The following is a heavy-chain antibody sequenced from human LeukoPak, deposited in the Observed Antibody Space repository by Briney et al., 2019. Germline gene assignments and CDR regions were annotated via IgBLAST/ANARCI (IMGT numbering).Heavy chain of an antibody. J-gene: IGHJ6*03. V-gene: IGHV1-69*06. CDR3: ARGPSHYDILTGYHYYYYYMDV. CDR1: GGTFSSYA. Sequence: SVKVSCKASGGTFSSYAISWVQQAPGQGLEWMGGIIPIFGTANYAQKFQGRVTITADKSTSTAYMELSSLRSEDTAVYYCARGPSHYDILTGYHYYYYYMDVWGKGTTVTVSS. CDR2: IIPIFGTA. D-gene: IGHD3-9*01.